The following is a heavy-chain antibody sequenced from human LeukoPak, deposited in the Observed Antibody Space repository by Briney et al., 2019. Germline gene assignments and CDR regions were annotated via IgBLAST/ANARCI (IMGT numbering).Heavy chain of an antibody. CDR1: GGSINSSSYY. D-gene: IGHD5-24*01. CDR2: IYHSGYT. Sequence: SETLSLTCTVSGGSINSSSYYWGWIRQPPGEALEWIWSIYHSGYTYYNPSLKSRVTISVDTSKNQFSLKLSSVTAADTAVYYCARDERRWHESLYYYYGMDVWGQGTTVTVSS. J-gene: IGHJ6*02. V-gene: IGHV4-39*07. CDR3: ARDERRWHESLYYYYGMDV.